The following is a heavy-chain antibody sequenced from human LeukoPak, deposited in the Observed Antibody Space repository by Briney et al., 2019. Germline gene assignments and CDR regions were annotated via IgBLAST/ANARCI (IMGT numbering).Heavy chain of an antibody. D-gene: IGHD5-24*01. CDR2: IGVTGSGT. CDR3: AKDIQLST. Sequence: GGSLRLSCAASGFTFNSYSMSWVRQAPGKGLEWVSGIGVTGSGTYYADSVKGRFTISRDNSKNTLSLQMNSLRVEDTAMYFCAKDIQLSTWGLGTMVTVSS. J-gene: IGHJ3*01. V-gene: IGHV3-23*01. CDR1: GFTFNSYS.